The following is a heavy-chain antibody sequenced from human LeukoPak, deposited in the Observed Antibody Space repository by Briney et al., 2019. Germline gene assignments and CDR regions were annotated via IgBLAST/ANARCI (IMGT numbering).Heavy chain of an antibody. J-gene: IGHJ4*02. CDR2: INPSGGST. D-gene: IGHD5-18*01. Sequence: ASVKVSCKASGYTFTSYYMHWVRQAPGQGLEWMGIINPSGGSTSYAQKFQGRVTMTRDTSTSTVYMELSSLRSEDTAVYFCARVGPTAMAADYWGQGTLVTVSS. CDR1: GYTFTSYY. V-gene: IGHV1-46*01. CDR3: ARVGPTAMAADY.